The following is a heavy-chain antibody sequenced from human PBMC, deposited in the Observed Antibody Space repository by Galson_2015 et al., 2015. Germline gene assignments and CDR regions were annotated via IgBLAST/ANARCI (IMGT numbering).Heavy chain of an antibody. D-gene: IGHD2-15*01. CDR2: MSGSGTTT. Sequence: SLRLSCAAAGFTFSNYAMNWVRQAPGKGLEWVSGMSGSGTTTYYANSVKGRFTISRDNSKNTLYLHMNSLRAEDTALYYCARACLPCSGDSCYSIHRGFDYWGQGTPVTVSS. CDR1: GFTFSNYA. J-gene: IGHJ4*02. V-gene: IGHV3-23*01. CDR3: ARACLPCSGDSCYSIHRGFDY.